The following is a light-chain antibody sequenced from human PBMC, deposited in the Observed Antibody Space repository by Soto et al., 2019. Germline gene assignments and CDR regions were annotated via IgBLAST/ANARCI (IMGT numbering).Light chain of an antibody. Sequence: DIQMTQSPSSLFASVGDRVTVTCRASQTINNFLNWYHQKPGKAPKLLIYGASNLETGVPSRFSGSGSGTDFTFTISSLQPEDIATYYCQQYDNLPITFGQGTRLEIK. CDR3: QQYDNLPIT. J-gene: IGKJ5*01. CDR1: QTINNF. CDR2: GAS. V-gene: IGKV1-33*01.